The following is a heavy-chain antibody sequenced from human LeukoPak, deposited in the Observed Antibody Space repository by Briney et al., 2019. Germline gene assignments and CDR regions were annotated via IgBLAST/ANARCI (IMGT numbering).Heavy chain of an antibody. V-gene: IGHV1-2*02. Sequence: GASVKVSCKPSGYTFTNYYIHWVRQAPGQGPEWGGWINPASAGAAFAPKFQGRVSMTWDSSITTAFMDLTSLRSNDTAIYYCARQLGNYYRAFDFWGQGTLVTVSS. D-gene: IGHD1-26*01. CDR1: GYTFTNYY. CDR3: ARQLGNYYRAFDF. J-gene: IGHJ4*02. CDR2: INPASAGA.